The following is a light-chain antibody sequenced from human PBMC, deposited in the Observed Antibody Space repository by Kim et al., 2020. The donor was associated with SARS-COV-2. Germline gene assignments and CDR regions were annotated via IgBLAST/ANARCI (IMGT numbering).Light chain of an antibody. CDR3: QRYET. CDR1: QPISSAY. V-gene: IGKV3-20*01. Sequence: TLSLSPGERAHLSCRASQPISSAYLAWHQQKPGQPPRHRIYDGSRRATGIRDRFSGSGSGTDFTSTSGRLDPEDFAVYYCQRYETCGQGTKVDIK. CDR2: DGS. J-gene: IGKJ1*01.